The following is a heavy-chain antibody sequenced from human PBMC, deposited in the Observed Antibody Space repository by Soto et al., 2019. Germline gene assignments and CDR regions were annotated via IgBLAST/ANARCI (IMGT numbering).Heavy chain of an antibody. CDR3: ARGVSVTLAVQGGAPDKNYCDS. Sequence: QVQLQQWGAGLLKPSETLSLTCAVSGASFSGFYWSWIRQSPGKGLEWIVEIDHSGITNHNTALKSRATMSVDTSKNQFSLKLRSVTAADTAVYYCARGVSVTLAVQGGAPDKNYCDSWSQGTLVTVSS. CDR1: GASFSGFY. CDR2: IDHSGIT. D-gene: IGHD1-26*01. J-gene: IGHJ4*02. V-gene: IGHV4-34*04.